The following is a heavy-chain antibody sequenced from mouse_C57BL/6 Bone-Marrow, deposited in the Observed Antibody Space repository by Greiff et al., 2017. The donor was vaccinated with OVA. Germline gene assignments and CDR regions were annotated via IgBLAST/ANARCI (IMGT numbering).Heavy chain of an antibody. Sequence: QVQLKQSGAELARPGASVKLSCKASGYTFTSYGISWVKQRTGQGLEWIGEIYPRSGNTYYNEKFKGKATLTADKSSSTAYMELRSLTSEDSAVYFCARREGGLRLRDYFDYWGQGTTLTVSS. J-gene: IGHJ2*01. CDR3: ARREGGLRLRDYFDY. CDR2: IYPRSGNT. D-gene: IGHD3-2*02. CDR1: GYTFTSYG. V-gene: IGHV1-81*01.